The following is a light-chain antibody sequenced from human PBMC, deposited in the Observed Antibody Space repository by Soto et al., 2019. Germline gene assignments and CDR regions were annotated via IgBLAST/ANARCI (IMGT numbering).Light chain of an antibody. Sequence: DIQMTQSPPSLSASVGDRVTITCQASQDITNYLNWYQHKPGRPPKLLIYGASNLETGVPSRFSGSGSGTYFTFTISSLYPEDVATYYCQQFHDLPLTFGPGTTVDIK. CDR3: QQFHDLPLT. J-gene: IGKJ3*01. CDR2: GAS. V-gene: IGKV1-33*01. CDR1: QDITNY.